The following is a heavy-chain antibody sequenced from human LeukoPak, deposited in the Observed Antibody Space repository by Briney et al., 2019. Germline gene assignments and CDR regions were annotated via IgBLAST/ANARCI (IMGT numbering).Heavy chain of an antibody. CDR2: MCSSSSYI. CDR1: GFTFSSYS. V-gene: IGHV3-21*01. J-gene: IGHJ4*02. Sequence: GGSLRLSCAASGFTFSSYSMNWVRQAPGKGLEWVSSMCSSSSYIYYADSVKGRFTISRDNAKNSLYLQMNSLRAEDTAVYYCARDRTPDEQWLVVGAPGNWGQGTLVTVSS. D-gene: IGHD6-19*01. CDR3: ARDRTPDEQWLVVGAPGN.